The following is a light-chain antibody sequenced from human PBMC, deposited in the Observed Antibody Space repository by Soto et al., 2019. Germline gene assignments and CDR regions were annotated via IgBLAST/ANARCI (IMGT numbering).Light chain of an antibody. V-gene: IGKV1-8*01. CDR3: QQYYSYPLT. Sequence: AIRMTQSPSSFSASTGDRITITCRSSQGISSYLAWYQQKPGKAPKLLIYAASTLQSGVPSRFSGSGSGTEFTLTISRLQSEDFATYYWQQYYSYPLTFGPGTKVDIK. CDR1: QGISSY. J-gene: IGKJ3*01. CDR2: AAS.